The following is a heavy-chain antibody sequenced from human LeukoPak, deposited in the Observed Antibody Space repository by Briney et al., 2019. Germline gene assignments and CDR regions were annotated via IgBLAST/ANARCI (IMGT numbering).Heavy chain of an antibody. J-gene: IGHJ6*03. D-gene: IGHD2-21*01. CDR1: GGSISSSSYY. V-gene: IGHV4-39*07. CDR2: IYYSGST. CDR3: ARSKALRYSPLGYYMDV. Sequence: SETLSLTCTVSGGSISSSSYYWGWIRQPPGKGLEWIGSIYYSGSTYYNPSLKSRVTISVDTSKNQFSLKLSSVTAADTAVYYCARSKALRYSPLGYYMDVWGKGTTVTVSS.